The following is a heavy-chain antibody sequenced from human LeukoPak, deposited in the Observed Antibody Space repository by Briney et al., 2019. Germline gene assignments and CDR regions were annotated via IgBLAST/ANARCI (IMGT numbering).Heavy chain of an antibody. CDR3: ARDLEHFERQIVVVPAAIRNWFDP. CDR2: IYTSGST. D-gene: IGHD2-2*01. CDR1: GGSISSGSYY. J-gene: IGHJ5*02. V-gene: IGHV4-61*02. Sequence: SETLSLTCTVSGGSISSGSYYWSWIRQPAGKGLEWIGRIYTSGSTNYNPSLKSRVTISVDTSKNQFSLKLSSVTAADTAVYYCARDLEHFERQIVVVPAAIRNWFDPWGQGTLVTVSS.